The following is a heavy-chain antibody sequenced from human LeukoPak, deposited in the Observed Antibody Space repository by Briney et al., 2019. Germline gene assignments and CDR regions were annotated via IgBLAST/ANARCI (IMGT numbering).Heavy chain of an antibody. D-gene: IGHD1-7*01. Sequence: PGGSLRLSCEASGFTFSSYWMHWVRQVPGKGPVWVSRINPDGSTTNYADSVKGRFTISRDNAKNMLYVQVNSLSAEDTAVYYCARGDGNFWGLPHWGQGTLVTVSS. CDR3: ARGDGNFWGLPH. CDR2: INPDGSTT. V-gene: IGHV3-74*01. CDR1: GFTFSSYW. J-gene: IGHJ4*02.